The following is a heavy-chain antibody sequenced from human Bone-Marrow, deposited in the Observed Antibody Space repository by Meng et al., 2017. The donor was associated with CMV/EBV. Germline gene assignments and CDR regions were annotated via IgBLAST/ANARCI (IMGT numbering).Heavy chain of an antibody. J-gene: IGHJ4*02. CDR2: MNPNSGNT. CDR3: ARDYWVGLNYYDSSGYLAY. CDR1: GYTFTSYD. V-gene: IGHV1-8*03. Sequence: ASVKVSCKASGYTFTSYDINWVRQATGQGLEWMGWMNPNSGNTGYAQKFQGRVTITRNTSISTAYMELSSLRSEDTAVYYCARDYWVGLNYYDSSGYLAYWGQGKLVNVSS. D-gene: IGHD3-22*01.